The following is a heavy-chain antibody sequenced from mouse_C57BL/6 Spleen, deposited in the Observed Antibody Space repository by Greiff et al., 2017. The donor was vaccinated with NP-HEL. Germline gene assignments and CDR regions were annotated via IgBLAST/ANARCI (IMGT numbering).Heavy chain of an antibody. D-gene: IGHD2-4*01. CDR2: IRSKSSNYAT. CDR1: GFTFNTYA. CDR3: VRDGYYDYGIFAY. Sequence: EVQLVESGGGLVQPKGSLKLSCAASGFTFNTYAMHWVRQAPGKGLEWVARIRSKSSNYATYYADSVKDRFTISRDDSQSMLYLQMNNLKTEDTAMYYCVRDGYYDYGIFAYWGQGTLVTVSA. V-gene: IGHV10-3*01. J-gene: IGHJ3*01.